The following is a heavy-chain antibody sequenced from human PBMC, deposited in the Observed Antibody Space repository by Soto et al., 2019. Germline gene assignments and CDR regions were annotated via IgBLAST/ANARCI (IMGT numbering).Heavy chain of an antibody. J-gene: IGHJ4*02. D-gene: IGHD2-15*01. Sequence: SETLSLTCTVSGGSITTGGYYWSWIRQLPGKGLEWIGHRYYSESTYCNPSLKSRVSISLDTSKNQFSLKLSFVTAADTAMYYCARTKCTGGSCYSWSLDYWGQGTPVTVSS. CDR2: RYYSEST. V-gene: IGHV4-31*03. CDR1: GGSITTGGYY. CDR3: ARTKCTGGSCYSWSLDY.